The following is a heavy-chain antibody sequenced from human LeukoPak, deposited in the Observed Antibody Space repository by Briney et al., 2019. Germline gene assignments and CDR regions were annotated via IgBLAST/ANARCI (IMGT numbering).Heavy chain of an antibody. Sequence: SETLSLTCAVYGGSFSGYYWSWIRQPPGKGLEWIGEINHSGSTNYNPSLKSRVTISVDTSKIQFSLKLSSVTAADTAVYYCARSYYYDTRALQYWGQGTLVTVSS. V-gene: IGHV4-34*01. CDR1: GGSFSGYY. CDR3: ARSYYYDTRALQY. CDR2: INHSGST. D-gene: IGHD3-22*01. J-gene: IGHJ4*02.